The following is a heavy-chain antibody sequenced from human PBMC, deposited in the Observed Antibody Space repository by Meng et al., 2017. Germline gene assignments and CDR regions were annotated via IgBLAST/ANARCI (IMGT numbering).Heavy chain of an antibody. CDR2: IIPILGIA. CDR1: GGTFSSYT. D-gene: IGHD2-15*01. V-gene: IGHV1-69*04. Sequence: SVKVSCKASGGTFSSYTISWVRQAPGQGLEWMGRIIPILGIANYAQKFQGRVTIIADKSTSTAYMELSSLRSEDTAVYYCAREHCSGGSCYSYFDYWGQGTLVTVSS. J-gene: IGHJ4*02. CDR3: AREHCSGGSCYSYFDY.